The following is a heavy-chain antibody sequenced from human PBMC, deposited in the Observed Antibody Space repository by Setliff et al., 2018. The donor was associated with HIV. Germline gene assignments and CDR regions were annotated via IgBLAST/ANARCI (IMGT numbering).Heavy chain of an antibody. J-gene: IGHJ5*02. CDR3: ARARLLGGFLS. CDR1: GGSISGDF. CDR2: FYYGGST. V-gene: IGHV4-59*01. D-gene: IGHD7-27*01. Sequence: PSETLSLTCTVSGGSISGDFGTWIRQPAGEGLEWIGFFYYGGSTDYNPALKNRVAISVDTSRNRVSLKMTSVTAADPSLYYFARARLLGGFLSWGRGALVTVSS.